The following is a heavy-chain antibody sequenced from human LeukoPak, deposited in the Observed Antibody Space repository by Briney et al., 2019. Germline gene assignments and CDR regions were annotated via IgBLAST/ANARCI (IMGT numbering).Heavy chain of an antibody. CDR2: INPNSGGT. V-gene: IGHV1-2*02. CDR3: ASPSFETGAYYYFDY. D-gene: IGHD7-27*01. J-gene: IGHJ4*02. CDR1: GYTFTGYY. Sequence: ASVKVSCKASGYTFTGYYIHWVRQAPGQGLEWMGWINPNSGGTNYAQKFQGRVTMTGDTSIRTAYMELSSLRSDDTAEYYCASPSFETGAYYYFDYWGQGTLVTVSS.